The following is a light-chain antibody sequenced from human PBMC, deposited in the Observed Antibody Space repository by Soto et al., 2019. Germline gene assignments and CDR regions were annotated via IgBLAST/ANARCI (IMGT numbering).Light chain of an antibody. V-gene: IGLV2-14*01. CDR2: EVS. CDR3: SSYTSRSTLDYV. CDR1: SSDVGGYNY. J-gene: IGLJ1*01. Sequence: QSALTQPASVSGSPGQSITISCTGTSSDVGGYNYVFWYQQHPGKAPKLMIYEVSNRPSGVSNRFSGSKSGNTASLTISGLQAEDEADYYCSSYTSRSTLDYVFGSGTKLTVL.